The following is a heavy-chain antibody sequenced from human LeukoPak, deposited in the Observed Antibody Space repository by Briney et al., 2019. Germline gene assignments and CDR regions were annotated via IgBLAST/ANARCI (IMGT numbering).Heavy chain of an antibody. Sequence: GSSLRLSYAASGFTFDDYAMHWLRQAPGKGLEWVSGISWNSGSIGYADSLKGRFTISRDNAKNSLYLQMNSLRAEDTALYYCAKDRSGWYGNCYLGMDVWGQGTTVTVSS. CDR3: AKDRSGWYGNCYLGMDV. V-gene: IGHV3-9*01. J-gene: IGHJ6*02. CDR2: ISWNSGSI. CDR1: GFTFDDYA. D-gene: IGHD6-19*01.